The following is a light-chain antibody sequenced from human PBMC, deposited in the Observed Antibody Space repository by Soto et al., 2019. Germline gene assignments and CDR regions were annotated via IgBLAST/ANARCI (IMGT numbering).Light chain of an antibody. Sequence: EIVLTQSPGTLSLSPGERATLSCRASQSVSSIAWYQQKPGQAPRLLIYGASSRATGIPDRFSGSGSGTDFTLTISRLEAEDFAVYYCQQYGSSPLTFGQGTKVEIK. J-gene: IGKJ1*01. CDR1: QSVSS. CDR2: GAS. V-gene: IGKV3-20*01. CDR3: QQYGSSPLT.